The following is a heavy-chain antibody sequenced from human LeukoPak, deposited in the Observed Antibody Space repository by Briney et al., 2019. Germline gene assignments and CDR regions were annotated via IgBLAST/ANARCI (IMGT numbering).Heavy chain of an antibody. D-gene: IGHD2-15*01. Sequence: QSGGSLRLSCAVSGSTLTEHAWSWVRQAPGEGLEWVSGIIDVGGTYYADSVKGRFTIPRDSSKNTLYLQMNSLRAEDTATYYCAKDYCRGGNCPLPFFDSWGQGTLVTVSS. CDR1: GSTLTEHA. CDR3: AKDYCRGGNCPLPFFDS. V-gene: IGHV3-23*01. CDR2: IIDVGGT. J-gene: IGHJ4*02.